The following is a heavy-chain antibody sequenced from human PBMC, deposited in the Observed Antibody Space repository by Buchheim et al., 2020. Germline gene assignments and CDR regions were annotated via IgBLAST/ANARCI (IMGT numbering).Heavy chain of an antibody. CDR3: ASGSGIYSPDY. D-gene: IGHD1-26*01. V-gene: IGHV5-10-1*03. CDR1: GYTFTNFW. J-gene: IGHJ4*02. CDR2: MNPSDSYT. Sequence: QLVQSGAEVRKPGESLRISCKGSGYTFTNFWIHWVRQMPGKGLEWMGRMNPSDSYTKYSPSFQGHVSISVDKSTSTAYLQWSSLRAADTAMYYCASGSGIYSPDYWGQGT.